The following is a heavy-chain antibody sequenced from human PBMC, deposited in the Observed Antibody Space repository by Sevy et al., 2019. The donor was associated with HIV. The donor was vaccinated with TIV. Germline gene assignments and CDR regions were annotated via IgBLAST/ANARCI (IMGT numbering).Heavy chain of an antibody. CDR3: ARGGSYHQPARDYYYYMDV. Sequence: SETLSLTCAVYGGSFSGYYWSWIRQPPGKGLEWIGEINHSGSTNYNPSLKSRVTISVDTSKNQFSLKLRSVTAADTAVYYCARGGSYHQPARDYYYYMDVWGKGTTVTVSS. V-gene: IGHV4-34*01. D-gene: IGHD1-26*01. J-gene: IGHJ6*03. CDR2: INHSGST. CDR1: GGSFSGYY.